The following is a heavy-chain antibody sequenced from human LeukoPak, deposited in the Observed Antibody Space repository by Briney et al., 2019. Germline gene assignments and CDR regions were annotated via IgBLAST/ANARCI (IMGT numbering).Heavy chain of an antibody. D-gene: IGHD3-22*01. Sequence: GGSLRLSCAASGFTFSSYAMSWVRQAPGKGLEWVSAISGSGGTTYYADSVKGRFTISRDNSKNTLYLQLNSLRAEDTAIYYCAKDLTYYYDSTGYYFDYWGQGTLVTVSS. CDR2: ISGSGGTT. J-gene: IGHJ4*02. CDR1: GFTFSSYA. V-gene: IGHV3-23*01. CDR3: AKDLTYYYDSTGYYFDY.